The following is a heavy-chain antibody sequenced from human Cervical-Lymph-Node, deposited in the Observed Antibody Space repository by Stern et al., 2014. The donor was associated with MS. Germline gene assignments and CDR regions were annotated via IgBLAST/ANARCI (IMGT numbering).Heavy chain of an antibody. J-gene: IGHJ6*02. D-gene: IGHD2-15*01. V-gene: IGHV1-69*17. CDR3: ARGGIVVVVAATRDYYYGMDV. Sequence: QEQLVQSGAEVKKPGSSVKVSCKASGGTFSKYPISWVRQAPGQGLEWMGGIIPLFGIVNYTQKFQGRSTITANKSTSTAYMELSSLRSEDTAAYYCARGGIVVVVAATRDYYYGMDVWGQGTTVTVSS. CDR1: GGTFSKYP. CDR2: IIPLFGIV.